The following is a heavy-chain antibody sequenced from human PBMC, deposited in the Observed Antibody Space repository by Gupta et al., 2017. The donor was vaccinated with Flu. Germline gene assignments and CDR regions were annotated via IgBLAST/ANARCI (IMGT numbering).Heavy chain of an antibody. V-gene: IGHV3-21*06. CDR2: ISSSGTHI. Sequence: EVKLVESGGGLVKPGGSLRLYCAASGFTFSGSSMSWVRPAPGKGLEWVSSISSSGTHIYYADSLKGRLTISRDNAKNSLFLQMNSLRVDDTAVYYCTRNQQWLDYWGQGALVTVSS. CDR3: TRNQQWLDY. D-gene: IGHD6-19*01. J-gene: IGHJ4*02. CDR1: GFTFSGSS.